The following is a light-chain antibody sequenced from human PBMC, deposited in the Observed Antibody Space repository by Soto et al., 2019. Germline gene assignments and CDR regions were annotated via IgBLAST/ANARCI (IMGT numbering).Light chain of an antibody. CDR2: GAF. J-gene: IGKJ1*01. CDR3: QQYHNWPA. V-gene: IGKV3-15*01. CDR1: QSVSSN. Sequence: EIVMTQSPVTLSVSPGERATLSCRASQSVSSNLAWYQQKPGQAPSLLIYGAFTRATGIPARFSGTGSGTEFTLTISSLQSEDFALYYCQQYHNWPAFGQGTKVDIK.